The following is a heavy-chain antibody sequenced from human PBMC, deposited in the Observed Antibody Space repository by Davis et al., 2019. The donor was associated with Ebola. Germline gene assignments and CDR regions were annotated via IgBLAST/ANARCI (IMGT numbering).Heavy chain of an antibody. J-gene: IGHJ4*02. V-gene: IGHV4-34*01. CDR1: GASFSDYF. CDR3: ASPHQIRGKDFFDL. CDR2: VNHRGRS. D-gene: IGHD2-2*01. Sequence: SQTLSLTCGLYGASFSDYFWGWFRQTPGKGLEWIGEVNHRGRSYYNPSLKSRVTISIDASTNRFSLMLSSVTAADTAMYYCASPHQIRGKDFFDLWGQGTLVTVSS.